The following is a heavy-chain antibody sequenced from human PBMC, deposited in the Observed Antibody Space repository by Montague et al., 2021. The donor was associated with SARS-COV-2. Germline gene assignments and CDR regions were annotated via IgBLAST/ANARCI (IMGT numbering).Heavy chain of an antibody. CDR1: GGSISSYY. Sequence: SETLSLTCTVSGGSISSYYWSWIRRSAGKGLEWIGRIHTSGSTDYNPSLNSRVTMPVDTSKNQFSLKLSSVTAADTAVYYCASGKYYDFWSGYYSHDYVSGMDVGGQGTTVTVSS. J-gene: IGHJ6*02. V-gene: IGHV4-4*07. CDR3: ASGKYYDFWSGYYSHDYVSGMDV. CDR2: IHTSGST. D-gene: IGHD3-3*01.